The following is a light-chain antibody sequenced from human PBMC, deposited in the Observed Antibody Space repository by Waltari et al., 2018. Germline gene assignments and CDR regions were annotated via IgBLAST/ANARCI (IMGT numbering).Light chain of an antibody. CDR2: EVT. Sequence: QSALTQPTSVSGSPGQSITISCTGTSSDVGGHNYVSWYQHHPNKAPKLMIYEVTNRPSGISNRFSGSKSGNTASLTISGLQADDEADYHCSSYAGSSTWVFGGGTKVTVL. CDR1: SSDVGGHNY. CDR3: SSYAGSSTWV. V-gene: IGLV2-14*01. J-gene: IGLJ3*02.